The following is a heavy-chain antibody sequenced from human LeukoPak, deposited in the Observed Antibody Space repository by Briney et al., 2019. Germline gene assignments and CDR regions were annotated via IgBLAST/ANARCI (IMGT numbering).Heavy chain of an antibody. D-gene: IGHD2-15*01. CDR3: ARMFSGCSGGSCYTEGGIDY. CDR1: GFTFSSYS. J-gene: IGHJ4*02. V-gene: IGHV3-21*01. Sequence: GGSLRLSCAASGFTFSSYSMNWVRQAPGKGLEWVSSISSSSSYIYCADSVKGRFTISRDNAKNSLYLQMNSLRAEDTAVYYCARMFSGCSGGSCYTEGGIDYWGQGTLVTVSS. CDR2: ISSSSSYI.